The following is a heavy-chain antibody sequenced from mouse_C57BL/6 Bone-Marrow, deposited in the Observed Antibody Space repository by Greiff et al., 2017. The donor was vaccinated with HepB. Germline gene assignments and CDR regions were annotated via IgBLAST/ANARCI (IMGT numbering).Heavy chain of an antibody. D-gene: IGHD1-1*01. Sequence: DVKLVESGGDLVKPGGSLKLSCAASGFTFSSYGMAWVRQTPDKRLEWVANISSGGSYTYYPDSVKGRFTISRDNAKNTLYLQMSSLKSEDTAMYYCARGTTVVASRGQGTSVTVSS. V-gene: IGHV5-6*02. J-gene: IGHJ4*01. CDR2: ISSGGSYT. CDR3: ARGTTVVAS. CDR1: GFTFSSYG.